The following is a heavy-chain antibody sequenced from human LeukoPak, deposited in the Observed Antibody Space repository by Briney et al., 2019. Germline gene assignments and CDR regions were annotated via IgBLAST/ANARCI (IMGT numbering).Heavy chain of an antibody. CDR2: ISGSGGST. J-gene: IGHJ6*02. CDR3: ARADGYYYGMDV. Sequence: QPGGSLRLSCAASGFTFSSYAMSWVRQAPGKGLEWVSAISGSGGSTYYADSVKGRFTISRDNSKNTLYLQMNSLRAEDTAVYYCARADGYYYGMDVWGQGTTVTVSS. CDR1: GFTFSSYA. V-gene: IGHV3-23*01. D-gene: IGHD5-24*01.